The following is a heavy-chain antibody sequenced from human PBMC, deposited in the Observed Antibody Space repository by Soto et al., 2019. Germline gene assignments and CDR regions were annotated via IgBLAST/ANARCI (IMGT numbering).Heavy chain of an antibody. CDR2: ISYDGSNK. CDR3: AKPRSSGWYAWGFDY. J-gene: IGHJ4*02. D-gene: IGHD6-19*01. Sequence: GGSLRLSCAASGFTFSSYGMHWVRQAPGKGLEWVAVISYDGSNKYYADSVKGRFTISRDNSKNTLYLQMNSLRAEDTAVYYCAKPRSSGWYAWGFDYWGQGTLVTVSS. CDR1: GFTFSSYG. V-gene: IGHV3-30*18.